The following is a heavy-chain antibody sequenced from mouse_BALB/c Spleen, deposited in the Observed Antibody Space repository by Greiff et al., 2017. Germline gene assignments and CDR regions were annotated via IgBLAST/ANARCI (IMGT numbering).Heavy chain of an antibody. V-gene: IGHV3-6*02. J-gene: IGHJ2*01. CDR2: ISYDGSN. CDR3: AKSWGDY. CDR1: GYSITSGYY. Sequence: EVQLQESGPGLVKPSQSLSLTCSVTGYSITSGYYWNWIRQFPGNKLEWMGYISYDGSNNYNPSLKNRISITRDTSKNQFFLKLNSVTTEDTATYYCAKSWGDYWGQGTTLTVSS. D-gene: IGHD4-1*01.